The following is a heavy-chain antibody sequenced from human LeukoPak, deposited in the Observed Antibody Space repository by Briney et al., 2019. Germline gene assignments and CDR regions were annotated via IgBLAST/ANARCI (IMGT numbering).Heavy chain of an antibody. J-gene: IGHJ3*02. CDR3: ARAGHYYDSSGYSTRGAFDI. Sequence: ASVKVSCKASGYTFTSYGISWVRQAPGQGLEWMGWINPNSGGTNYAQKFQGRVTMTRDTSISTAYMELSRLRSDDTAVYYCARAGHYYDSSGYSTRGAFDIWGQGTMVTVSS. D-gene: IGHD3-22*01. V-gene: IGHV1-2*02. CDR1: GYTFTSYG. CDR2: INPNSGGT.